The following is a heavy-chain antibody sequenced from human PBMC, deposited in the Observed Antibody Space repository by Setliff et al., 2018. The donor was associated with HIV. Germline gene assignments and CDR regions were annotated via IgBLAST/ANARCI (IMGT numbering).Heavy chain of an antibody. J-gene: IGHJ6*03. CDR2: ISGSGTYT. Sequence: PGGSLRLSCVTSGFTFTSHSMNWVRRRPGKGLEWVASISGSGTYTHYADSVRGRFTVSRDNAKNSLFLQMNSLRAEDTALYYCAREIRAGDYPPYNYYFYMDVWGKGTTVTVSS. CDR1: GFTFTSHS. CDR3: AREIRAGDYPPYNYYFYMDV. D-gene: IGHD4-17*01. V-gene: IGHV3-21*01.